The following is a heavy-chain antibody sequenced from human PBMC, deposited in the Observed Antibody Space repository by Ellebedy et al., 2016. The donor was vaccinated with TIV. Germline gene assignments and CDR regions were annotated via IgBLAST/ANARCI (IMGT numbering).Heavy chain of an antibody. Sequence: AASVKVSCKASGGTFSSYAISWVRQAPGHGLEWMGWISAYNGNTNYAQKLQGRVTMTTDTSTSTAYMELRSLRSDDTAVYYCARVHGDYVGVYYYGMDVWGQGTTVTVSS. CDR2: ISAYNGNT. CDR1: GGTFSSYA. CDR3: ARVHGDYVGVYYYGMDV. J-gene: IGHJ6*02. V-gene: IGHV1-18*01. D-gene: IGHD4-17*01.